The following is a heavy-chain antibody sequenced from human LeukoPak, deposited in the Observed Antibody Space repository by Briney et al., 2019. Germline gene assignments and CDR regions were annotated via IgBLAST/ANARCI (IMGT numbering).Heavy chain of an antibody. CDR2: ISYDGRNK. CDR3: ARVGSMRGLEVDY. CDR1: GFTFSSYA. J-gene: IGHJ4*02. Sequence: AGSLRLYCAASGFTFSSYARHWLRQAPGQGLEWMAVISYDGRNKYYADSVKGRFTISRSNSKNTMYLQMNSLRAEETAVYYCARVGSMRGLEVDYWGQATQVTVPS. D-gene: IGHD3-10*01. V-gene: IGHV3-30*04.